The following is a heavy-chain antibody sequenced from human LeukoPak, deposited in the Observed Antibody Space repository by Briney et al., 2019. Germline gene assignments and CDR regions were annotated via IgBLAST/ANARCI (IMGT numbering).Heavy chain of an antibody. CDR3: AKDMAMVGYFDY. V-gene: IGHV3-23*01. CDR2: ISGSGGST. Sequence: GGSLRLSCAASGFTFSSYAMSWVRQAPGKGLEWVSAISGSGGSTYYADSVKGRFTISRDNSKSTLYLQMNSLRAEDTAVYYCAKDMAMVGYFDYWGQGTLVTVSS. D-gene: IGHD3-10*02. CDR1: GFTFSSYA. J-gene: IGHJ4*02.